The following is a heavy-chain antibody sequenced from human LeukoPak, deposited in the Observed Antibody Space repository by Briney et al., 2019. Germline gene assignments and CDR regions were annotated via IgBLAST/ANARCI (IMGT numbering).Heavy chain of an antibody. J-gene: IGHJ4*02. V-gene: IGHV4-4*02. CDR3: ARHSRRMVRGPSFDY. Sequence: SETLSLTCAVSGGSISSSNWWSWVRQPPGKGLEWIGEINHSGSTNYNPSLKSRVTISVDTSKNQFSLKLSSVTAADTAVYYCARHSRRMVRGPSFDYWGQGTLVTVSS. D-gene: IGHD3-10*01. CDR2: INHSGST. CDR1: GGSISSSNW.